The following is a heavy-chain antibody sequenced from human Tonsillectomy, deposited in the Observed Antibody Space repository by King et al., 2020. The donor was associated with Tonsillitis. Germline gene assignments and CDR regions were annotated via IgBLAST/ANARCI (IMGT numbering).Heavy chain of an antibody. Sequence: VQLQESGPGLVKPSGTLSLTCAVSGGSISSSNWWSWVRQPPGKGLEWIGEIYHSGSTNYNPALKSRVTISVDKSKNQFSLKLNPVTAADTAVYHCARWEVGGTANEDGFDIWGQGTMVTVSS. V-gene: IGHV4-4*02. CDR1: GGSISSSNW. J-gene: IGHJ3*02. CDR3: ARWEVGGTANEDGFDI. CDR2: IYHSGST. D-gene: IGHD6-19*01.